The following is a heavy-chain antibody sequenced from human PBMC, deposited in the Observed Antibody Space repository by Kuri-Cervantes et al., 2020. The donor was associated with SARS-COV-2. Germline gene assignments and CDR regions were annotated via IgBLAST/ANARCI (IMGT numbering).Heavy chain of an antibody. CDR3: ARGFYFFSGYYYYGMDV. CDR1: GGSISSYY. Sequence: SETLSLTCTVSGGSISSYYWSWIRQPPGKGLEWIGYIYYSGSINYNPSLKSRVTISVETSKNQFSLKLSSVTAADTAVYYCARGFYFFSGYYYYGMDVWGQGTTVTVSS. J-gene: IGHJ6*02. CDR2: IYYSGSI. V-gene: IGHV4-59*01. D-gene: IGHD2/OR15-2a*01.